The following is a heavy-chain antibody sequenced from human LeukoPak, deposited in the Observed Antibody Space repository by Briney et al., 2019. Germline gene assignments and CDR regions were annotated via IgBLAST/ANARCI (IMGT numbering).Heavy chain of an antibody. V-gene: IGHV3-66*01. CDR1: GFTVSSNY. CDR3: AKDQKWELLPFDY. Sequence: GGSLRLSCAASGFTVSSNYMSWVRQAPGKGLEWVSVIYSGGSTYYADSVKGRFTISRDNSKNTLYLQMNSLRAEDTAVYYCAKDQKWELLPFDYWGQGTLVTASS. D-gene: IGHD1-26*01. CDR2: IYSGGST. J-gene: IGHJ4*02.